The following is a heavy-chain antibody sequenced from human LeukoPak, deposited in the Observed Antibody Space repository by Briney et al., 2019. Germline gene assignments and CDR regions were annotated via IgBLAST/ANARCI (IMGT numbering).Heavy chain of an antibody. Sequence: GASVKVSCKASGYTFTGYYIHWVRQAPGQGLEWMGWMNPNSGNTGYAQKFQGRFTLTRETFISTAYMELSSLRSDDTAVYYCVRAMAPLDTFNYQYAMDVWGQGTMVTVSS. CDR2: MNPNSGNT. V-gene: IGHV1-8*02. CDR3: VRAMAPLDTFNYQYAMDV. J-gene: IGHJ6*02. CDR1: GYTFTGYY. D-gene: IGHD5-24*01.